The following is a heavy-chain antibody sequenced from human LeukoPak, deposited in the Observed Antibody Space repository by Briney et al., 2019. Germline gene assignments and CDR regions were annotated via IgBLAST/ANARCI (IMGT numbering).Heavy chain of an antibody. Sequence: PGGSLRLSCAASGFTFSSYAMSWVRQAPGKGLEWVSAISGSGGSTYYADSVKGRFTISRDNSKNTLYLQMNSLRAEDTAVYYCARDSGSPSIEDAFDIWGQGTMVTVSS. D-gene: IGHD1-26*01. CDR1: GFTFSSYA. CDR3: ARDSGSPSIEDAFDI. J-gene: IGHJ3*02. V-gene: IGHV3-23*01. CDR2: ISGSGGST.